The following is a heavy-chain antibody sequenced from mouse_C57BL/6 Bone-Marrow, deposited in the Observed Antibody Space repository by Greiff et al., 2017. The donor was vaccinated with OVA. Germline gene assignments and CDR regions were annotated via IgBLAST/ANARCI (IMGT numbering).Heavy chain of an antibody. Sequence: EVKLVESGEGLVKPGGSLKLSCAASGFTFSSYAMSWVRQTPEKRLEWVAYISSGGDYIYYADTVKGRFTISRDNARNTLYLQMSSLKSEDTAMYYCTGEFYGSSKYFDVWGTGTTVTVSS. J-gene: IGHJ1*03. CDR3: TGEFYGSSKYFDV. CDR1: GFTFSSYA. CDR2: ISSGGDYI. V-gene: IGHV5-9-1*02. D-gene: IGHD1-1*01.